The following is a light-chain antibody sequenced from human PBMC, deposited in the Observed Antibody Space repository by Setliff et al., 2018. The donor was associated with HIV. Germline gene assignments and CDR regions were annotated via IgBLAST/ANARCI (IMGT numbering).Light chain of an antibody. CDR3: SSYNSSNTLV. CDR2: DVN. CDR1: SNDVGGYKY. Sequence: QSVLTQPASVSGSPGQSITISCTGTSNDVGGYKYVSWYQQHPGKAPKLMIYDVNKRPSGVSNRFSGSKSGNTASLTISGLQAEDEADYYCSSYNSSNTLVFGGGTKVTVL. J-gene: IGLJ3*02. V-gene: IGLV2-14*01.